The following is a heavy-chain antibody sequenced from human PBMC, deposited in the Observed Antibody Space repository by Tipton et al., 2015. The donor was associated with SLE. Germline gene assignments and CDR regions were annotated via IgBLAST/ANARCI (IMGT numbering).Heavy chain of an antibody. CDR3: ARAFRGGCMEV. CDR2: IYHSGST. V-gene: IGHV4-38-2*01. J-gene: IGHJ6*02. D-gene: IGHD5-12*01. Sequence: TLSLTCAVSGYSISSGYYWGWIRQPPGKGLEWIGSIYHSGSTYYNPSLKSRVTISVDTSKNQFSLKLSPVTAADTAVYYCARAFRGGCMEVWGQGTTVTVSS. CDR1: GYSISSGYY.